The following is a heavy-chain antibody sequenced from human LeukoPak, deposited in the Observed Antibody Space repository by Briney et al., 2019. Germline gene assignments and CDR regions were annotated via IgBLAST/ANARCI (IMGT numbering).Heavy chain of an antibody. V-gene: IGHV3-30-3*01. Sequence: PGGSLRLSCAASGFTFSSYATHWVRQAPGKGLEWVAVISYDGSNKYYADSVKGRFTISRDNSKNTLYLQMNSLRAEDTAVYYCARDGIAARPTYNWFDPWGQGTLVTVSS. CDR3: ARDGIAARPTYNWFDP. CDR1: GFTFSSYA. J-gene: IGHJ5*02. CDR2: ISYDGSNK. D-gene: IGHD6-6*01.